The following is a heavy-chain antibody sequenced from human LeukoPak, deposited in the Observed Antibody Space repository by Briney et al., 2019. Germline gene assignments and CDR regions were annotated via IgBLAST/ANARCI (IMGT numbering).Heavy chain of an antibody. V-gene: IGHV1-58*02. Sequence: GASVKVSCKASGLTFTSSAMQWVRQARGQRLEWIGWIVVGSGNTNYAQKLQERVTITRDMSTSTAYMELSSLRSEDTAVYYCAAGCGFWSGYLADWGQGTLVTVSS. CDR1: GLTFTSSA. J-gene: IGHJ4*02. D-gene: IGHD3-3*01. CDR3: AAGCGFWSGYLAD. CDR2: IVVGSGNT.